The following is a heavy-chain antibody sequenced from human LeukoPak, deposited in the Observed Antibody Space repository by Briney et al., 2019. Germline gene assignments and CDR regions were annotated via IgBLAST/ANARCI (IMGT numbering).Heavy chain of an antibody. CDR2: IIPIFGTA. CDR1: GGTFSSYA. J-gene: IGHJ4*02. CDR3: ARGSWRYYDSSGYYAPFDY. V-gene: IGHV1-69*13. D-gene: IGHD3-22*01. Sequence: SVKVSCKASGGTFSSYAISWVRQAPGQGLEWMGGIIPIFGTANYAQKFQGRVTITADESTSTAYMELSSLRSEDTAVYYCARGSWRYYDSSGYYAPFDYWGQGTPVTVSS.